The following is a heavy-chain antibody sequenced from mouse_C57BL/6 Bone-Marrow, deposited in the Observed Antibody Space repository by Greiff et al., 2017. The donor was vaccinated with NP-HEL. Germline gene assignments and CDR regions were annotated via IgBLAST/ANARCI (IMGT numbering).Heavy chain of an antibody. D-gene: IGHD1-1*01. V-gene: IGHV5-4*01. CDR1: GFTFSSYA. J-gene: IGHJ1*03. CDR3: ARDATTVVAEDWYFDV. Sequence: EVKVVESGGGLVKPGGSLKLSCAASGFTFSSYAMSWVRQTPEKRLEWVATISDGGSYTYYPDNVKGRFTISRDNAKNNLYLQMSHLKSEDTAMYYCARDATTVVAEDWYFDVWGTGTTVTVSS. CDR2: ISDGGSYT.